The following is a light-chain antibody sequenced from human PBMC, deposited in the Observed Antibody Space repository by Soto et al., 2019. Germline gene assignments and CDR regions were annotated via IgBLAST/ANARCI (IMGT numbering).Light chain of an antibody. V-gene: IGKV1-39*01. J-gene: IGKJ3*01. Sequence: DIQMPQSPSSLSASVGDRVTITCRASQSINNCLNWYQQKPGKAPNLLIYAASSLQSGVPSRFSGSGSGTHFTLTISSLQPEDFATYYCQQGFNTPHTFGPGTKVHIK. CDR2: AAS. CDR3: QQGFNTPHT. CDR1: QSINNC.